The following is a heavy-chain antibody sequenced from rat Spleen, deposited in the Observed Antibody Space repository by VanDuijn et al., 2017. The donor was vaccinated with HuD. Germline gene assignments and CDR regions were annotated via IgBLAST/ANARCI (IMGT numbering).Heavy chain of an antibody. Sequence: EVQLQESGPGLVKPSQSLSLTCSVTGYSITSSYRWNWIRKFPGNKLEWMGYINSAGTTNYNPSLKSRISITRDTSKNQFFLQVNSVTTEDTATYYCASLYSSYSLYYFDDWGQGVMVTVSS. V-gene: IGHV3-3*01. CDR3: ASLYSSYSLYYFDD. CDR1: GYSITSSYR. J-gene: IGHJ2*01. D-gene: IGHD1-2*01. CDR2: INSAGTT.